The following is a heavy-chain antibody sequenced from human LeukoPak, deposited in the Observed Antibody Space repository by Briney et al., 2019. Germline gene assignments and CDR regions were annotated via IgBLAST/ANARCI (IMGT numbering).Heavy chain of an antibody. Sequence: ASVKLSCKASGGTFSSYAISWVRQAPGQGLEWMGRIIPILGIANYAQKFQGRVTITADKSTSTAYMELSSLRSEDTAVYYCARDPPREFYYDSSGGFMDVWGQGTTVTVSS. V-gene: IGHV1-69*04. CDR2: IIPILGIA. CDR1: GGTFSSYA. CDR3: ARDPPREFYYDSSGGFMDV. J-gene: IGHJ6*02. D-gene: IGHD3-22*01.